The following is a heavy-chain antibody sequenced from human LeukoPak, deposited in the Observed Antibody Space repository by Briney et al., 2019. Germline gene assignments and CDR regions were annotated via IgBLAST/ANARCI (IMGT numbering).Heavy chain of an antibody. J-gene: IGHJ5*02. V-gene: IGHV1-69*05. CDR3: ARGLSCSSTSCGGRSWFDP. D-gene: IGHD2-2*01. CDR1: GGTFSSYA. CDR2: IIPIFGTA. Sequence: ASVKVSCKASGGTFSSYAISWVRQAPGQGLEWMGGIIPIFGTANYAQKFQGRVTITTDESTSTAYMELSSLRSEDTAVYYCARGLSCSSTSCGGRSWFDPWGQGTLVTVSS.